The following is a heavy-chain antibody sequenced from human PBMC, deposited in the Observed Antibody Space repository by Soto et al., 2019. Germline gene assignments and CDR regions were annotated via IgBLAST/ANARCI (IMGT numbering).Heavy chain of an antibody. CDR2: ISAYNGNT. CDR1: GYTFTSYG. CDR3: AGGWFDEVVSYFDS. J-gene: IGHJ4*02. Sequence: ASVKVSCKASGYTFTSYGISWVRQAPGQGLEWMGWISAYNGNTNYAQKLQGRVTMTTDTSTSTAYMELRSLRSDDTAVYYSAGGWFDEVVSYFDSWGQGTLVTVSS. D-gene: IGHD3-10*01. V-gene: IGHV1-18*01.